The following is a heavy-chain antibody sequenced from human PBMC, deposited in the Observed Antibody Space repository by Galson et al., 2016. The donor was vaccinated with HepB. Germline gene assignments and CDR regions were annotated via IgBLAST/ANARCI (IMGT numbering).Heavy chain of an antibody. CDR2: ITGSGDST. J-gene: IGHJ4*02. CDR3: AKDHLYSSVYLAPTHYDY. Sequence: SLRLSCAASGFSLSIFAMSWVRQAPGKGLEWVSAITGSGDSTYYADSVKGRFTVSRDNSKNTLYLQMNSLRAEDTAVYYCAKDHLYSSVYLAPTHYDYWGQGSLVTVSS. V-gene: IGHV3-23*01. CDR1: GFSLSIFA. D-gene: IGHD3-22*01.